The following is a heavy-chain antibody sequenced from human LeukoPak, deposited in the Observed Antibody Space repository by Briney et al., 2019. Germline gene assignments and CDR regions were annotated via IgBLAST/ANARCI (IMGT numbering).Heavy chain of an antibody. CDR3: ARSPARETIFGVVITEIFDY. J-gene: IGHJ4*02. CDR2: IYYSGST. D-gene: IGHD3-3*01. Sequence: SETLSLTCTVSGGSISSYYWSWIRQPPGNGLEWVGYIYYSGSTNYNPSLKSRVTISVDTSKNQFSLTLSSVTAADTAVYDCARSPARETIFGVVITEIFDYWGQGTLVTVSS. CDR1: GGSISSYY. V-gene: IGHV4-59*01.